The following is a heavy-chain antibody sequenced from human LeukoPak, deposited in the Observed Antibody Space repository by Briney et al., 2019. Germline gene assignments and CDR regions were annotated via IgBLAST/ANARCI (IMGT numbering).Heavy chain of an antibody. Sequence: SETLSLTCSVSGGSISSSDSYWAWIRQPPGKGLEWIANIFYNGHNYYNPSLRSRVTISVDASKSQFSLKLNSVTAADTAVYYCAGYPRVRGHNWVAYDYWGQGTLVTV. CDR2: IFYNGHN. CDR3: AGYPRVRGHNWVAYDY. V-gene: IGHV4-39*07. J-gene: IGHJ4*02. CDR1: GGSISSSDSY. D-gene: IGHD5-24*01.